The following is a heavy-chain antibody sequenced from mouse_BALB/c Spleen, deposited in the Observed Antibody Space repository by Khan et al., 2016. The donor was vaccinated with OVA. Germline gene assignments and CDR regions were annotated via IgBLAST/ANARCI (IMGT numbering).Heavy chain of an antibody. J-gene: IGHJ2*01. CDR2: ISYSGRT. Sequence: VQLQESVPGLVKPSQSLSLTCTVAGYSITSDYAWNWIRQFPGNKLEWMGYISYSGRTRYNPSLKSRISITRDTSKNQFFLQLISVTTVDTARYYCARGRGYWGQGTTLTVSS. CDR3: ARGRGY. CDR1: GYSITSDYA. V-gene: IGHV3-2*02.